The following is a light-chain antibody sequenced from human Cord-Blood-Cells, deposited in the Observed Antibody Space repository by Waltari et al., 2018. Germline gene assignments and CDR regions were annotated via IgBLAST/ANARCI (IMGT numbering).Light chain of an antibody. V-gene: IGLV2-14*02. J-gene: IGLJ1*01. Sequence: QSALTQPASVSGSPGQSITLSCTGTSSDVGSYNLVSWYQQHPGKAPKLMIYDVSKRPSGVSNRFSGSKSGNTASLTISGLQAEDEADYYCSSYTSSSTYVFGTGTKVTVL. CDR1: SSDVGSYNL. CDR3: SSYTSSSTYV. CDR2: DVS.